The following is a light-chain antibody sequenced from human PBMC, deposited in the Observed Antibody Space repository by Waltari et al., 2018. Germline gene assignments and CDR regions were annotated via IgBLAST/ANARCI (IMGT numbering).Light chain of an antibody. Sequence: QTVVTQEPSLTVSPGGTITLTCAVNTGPVTSDFFPNWFQQKPGQPPSALIFNTDKRHSWTPGRFSGSLLGGKAALTLSAVQPEDEADYYCLLYYGRSYVFGSGTKVTVL. CDR3: LLYYGRSYV. V-gene: IGLV7-43*01. CDR1: TGPVTSDFF. CDR2: NTD. J-gene: IGLJ1*01.